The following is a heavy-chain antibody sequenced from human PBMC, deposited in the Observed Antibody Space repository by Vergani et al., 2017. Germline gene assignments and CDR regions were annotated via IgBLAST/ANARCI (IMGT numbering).Heavy chain of an antibody. CDR1: GFTFSSYS. CDR2: ISYDGSNK. J-gene: IGHJ4*02. D-gene: IGHD4-17*01. CDR3: AKDSNYGDYPGYFDY. Sequence: QVQLVESGGGVVQPGRSLRLSCAASGFTFSSYSMHWVRQAPGKGLEWVAVISYDGSNKYYADSVKGRFTISRDNSKNTLYLQMNSLRAEDTAVYYCAKDSNYGDYPGYFDYWGQGTLVTVSS. V-gene: IGHV3-30*18.